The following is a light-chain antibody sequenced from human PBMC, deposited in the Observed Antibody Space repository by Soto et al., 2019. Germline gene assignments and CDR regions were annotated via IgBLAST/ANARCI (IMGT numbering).Light chain of an antibody. CDR2: AAS. Sequence: DIQMSQSPSSLSASVGDRVTITCRASQGISTYLAWYQQKPGKVPKLLIYAASTLQSGVPSRFSGSGSGTDFTLTISSLQPEDVATYYCQKYKIAPWTFGQGNKVELK. CDR1: QGISTY. J-gene: IGKJ1*01. V-gene: IGKV1-27*01. CDR3: QKYKIAPWT.